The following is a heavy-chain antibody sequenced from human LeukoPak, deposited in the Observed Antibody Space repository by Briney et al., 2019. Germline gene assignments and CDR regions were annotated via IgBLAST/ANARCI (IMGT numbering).Heavy chain of an antibody. J-gene: IGHJ4*02. V-gene: IGHV3-23*01. CDR3: AKVYDDSGFYYDY. CDR1: GFXFSKYA. D-gene: IGHD3-22*01. CDR2: ISGSGGNT. Sequence: GGSLRLSCAASGFXFSKYAISWVRQAPGKGLEWVSAISGSGGNTYYADSVKGRFTISRDNSKNTLFLQMNSLRAEGTALYYCAKVYDDSGFYYDYWGQGTLVTVSS.